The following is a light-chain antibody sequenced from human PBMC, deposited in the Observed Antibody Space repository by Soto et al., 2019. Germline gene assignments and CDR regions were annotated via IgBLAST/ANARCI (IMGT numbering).Light chain of an antibody. V-gene: IGKV3-11*01. J-gene: IGKJ4*01. CDR1: HSISSH. Sequence: EIVLTQSPGTLSLSPGERATLSCRASHSISSHLAWYQQKPGQAPRLLIYDASNRATGIPARFSGSGSGTDFTRTISSLEPEDFAVYYCQQRRIWPPLTFSGGTKVEIK. CDR2: DAS. CDR3: QQRRIWPPLT.